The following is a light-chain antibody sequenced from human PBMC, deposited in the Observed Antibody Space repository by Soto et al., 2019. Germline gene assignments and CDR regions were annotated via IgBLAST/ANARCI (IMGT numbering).Light chain of an antibody. CDR1: SSNIGSNS. CDR2: RND. Sequence: QSVLTQPPSASGTPGQRVTISCSGSSSNIGSNSVYWYQQLPGTAPKLLIFRNDQRPSGVPDRFSASRSGTSASLAISGLRPEDGADYYCESWADSLVFGGGTK. J-gene: IGLJ2*01. V-gene: IGLV1-47*01. CDR3: ESWADSLV.